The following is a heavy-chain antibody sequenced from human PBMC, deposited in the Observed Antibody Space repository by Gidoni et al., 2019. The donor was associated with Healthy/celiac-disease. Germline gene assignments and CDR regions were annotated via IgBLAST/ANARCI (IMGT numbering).Heavy chain of an antibody. J-gene: IGHJ5*02. Sequence: QVQLQQWGAGLLKPSETLSLTCAVYGGSFSGYYWSWIRQPPGKGLEWIGEINHSGSTNYNPSLKSRVTISVDTSKNQFSLKLSYVTAADTAVYYCARGRGAAAASWFDPWGQGTLVTVSS. CDR3: ARGRGAAAASWFDP. D-gene: IGHD6-13*01. CDR2: INHSGST. CDR1: GGSFSGYY. V-gene: IGHV4-34*01.